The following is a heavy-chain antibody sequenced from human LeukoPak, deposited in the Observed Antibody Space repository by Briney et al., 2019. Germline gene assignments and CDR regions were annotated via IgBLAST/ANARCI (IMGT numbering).Heavy chain of an antibody. CDR2: INPNSGGT. CDR3: ARLKAGASWYRWGGNYYFDY. Sequence: ASVKVSCKASGYTFTDYYMHWVRQAPGQGLEWMGWINPNSGGTDYAQKFQGRVTMTRDTSISTAYMELSRLTSDDTAVYYCARLKAGASWYRWGGNYYFDYWGQGTLVTVSS. V-gene: IGHV1-2*02. CDR1: GYTFTDYY. J-gene: IGHJ4*02. D-gene: IGHD6-13*01.